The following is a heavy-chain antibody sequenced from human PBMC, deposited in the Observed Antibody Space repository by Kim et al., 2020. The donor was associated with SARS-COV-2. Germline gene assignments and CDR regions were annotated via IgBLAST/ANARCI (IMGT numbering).Heavy chain of an antibody. CDR1: GFTFSSYG. J-gene: IGHJ4*02. CDR3: AKELDYYDSSGYSIDY. D-gene: IGHD3-22*01. V-gene: IGHV3-30*18. CDR2: ISYDGSNK. Sequence: GGSLRLSCAASGFTFSSYGMHWVRQAPGKGLEWVAVISYDGSNKYYADSVKGRFTISRDNSKNTLYLQMNSLRAEDTAVYYCAKELDYYDSSGYSIDYWGQGTLVTVSS.